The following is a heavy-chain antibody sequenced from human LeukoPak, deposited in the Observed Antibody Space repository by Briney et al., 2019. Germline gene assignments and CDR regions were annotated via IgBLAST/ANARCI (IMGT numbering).Heavy chain of an antibody. J-gene: IGHJ4*02. CDR1: GFTFGNYG. Sequence: GVSLRLSCAASGFTFGNYGMSWVRQAPGKGLEWVSTISASGGGTYYADSVKGRFTISRDNSKNTLYLQMNSLRAEDTAVYYCARSLRGRGYYFDYWGQGILVTVSS. CDR3: ARSLRGRGYYFDY. CDR2: ISASGGGT. V-gene: IGHV3-23*01. D-gene: IGHD3-10*01.